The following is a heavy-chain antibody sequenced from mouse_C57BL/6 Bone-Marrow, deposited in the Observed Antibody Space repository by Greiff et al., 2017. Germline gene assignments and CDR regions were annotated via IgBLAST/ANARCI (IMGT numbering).Heavy chain of an antibody. D-gene: IGHD1-1*01. CDR2: INPSRGYT. J-gene: IGHJ2*01. CDR1: GYTFTSYW. CDR3: ARSRRPYYYFDY. V-gene: IGHV1-7*01. Sequence: QVQLQQSGAELAKPGASVKLSCKASGYTFTSYWMHWVKQRPGQGLEWIGYINPSRGYTKYNQKFKDKSTLTADKSSSTAYMQLSSLTSEDSAVYYGARSRRPYYYFDYWGQGTTLTVSS.